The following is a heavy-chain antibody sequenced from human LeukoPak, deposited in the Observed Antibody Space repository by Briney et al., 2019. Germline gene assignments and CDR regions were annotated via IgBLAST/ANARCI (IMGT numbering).Heavy chain of an antibody. V-gene: IGHV4-4*02. J-gene: IGHJ4*02. Sequence: SETLSLTCAVSGGSISSSNWWSWVRQPPGKGLEWIGEIYHSGSTNYNPSLKSRVTISVDKSKNQFSLKLSSVAAADTAVHYCARGLLIAAAGSFDYWGQGTLVTVSS. CDR3: ARGLLIAAAGSFDY. D-gene: IGHD6-13*01. CDR1: GGSISSSNW. CDR2: IYHSGST.